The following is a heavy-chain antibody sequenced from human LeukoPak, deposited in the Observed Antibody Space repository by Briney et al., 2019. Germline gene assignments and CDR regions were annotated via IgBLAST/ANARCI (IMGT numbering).Heavy chain of an antibody. CDR3: ARIFIRNGYPSYFDC. J-gene: IGHJ4*02. D-gene: IGHD5-18*01. CDR2: VYQSGTT. CDR1: GFSISSGHC. V-gene: IGHV4-38-2*02. Sequence: SETLSLTCTVSGFSISSGHCWGWVRQPPGAGLEWIGSVYQSGTTYYNPSLKSRVTTSVDMSKNQFSLRLRPVTAADTAVYYCARIFIRNGYPSYFDCWGQGTLVTVSS.